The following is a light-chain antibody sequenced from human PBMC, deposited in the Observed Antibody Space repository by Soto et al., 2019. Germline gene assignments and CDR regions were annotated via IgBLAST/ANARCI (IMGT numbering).Light chain of an antibody. CDR2: EVN. Sequence: QSVLTQPPSASGSPGQSVTISCTGTSSDVGEYNYVSWYQQHPGKAPKLMIYEVNKRPSGVPDRFSGSKSGNTASLTVSGLQADDEADYYCSSYAGSSNVFGTGTKVTVL. V-gene: IGLV2-8*01. J-gene: IGLJ1*01. CDR1: SSDVGEYNY. CDR3: SSYAGSSNV.